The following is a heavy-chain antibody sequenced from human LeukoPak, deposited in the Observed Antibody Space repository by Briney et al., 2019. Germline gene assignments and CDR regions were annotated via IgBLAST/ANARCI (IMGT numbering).Heavy chain of an antibody. V-gene: IGHV1-2*02. CDR3: ARGQGYSLFPDNYYFDY. CDR1: GFTFTGYY. D-gene: IGHD5-18*01. J-gene: IGHJ4*02. CDR2: INPNSGGT. Sequence: ASVKVSCKASGFTFTGYYMHWVRQAPGQGLEWMGWINPNSGGTDYAQKFQGRVTMTRDTSISTAYMELSRLRSDDTAVYYCARGQGYSLFPDNYYFDYWGQGAVVTVSS.